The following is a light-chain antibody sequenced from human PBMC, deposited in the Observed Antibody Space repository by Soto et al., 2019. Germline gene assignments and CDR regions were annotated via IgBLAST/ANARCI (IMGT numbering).Light chain of an antibody. J-gene: IGKJ1*01. CDR2: KAS. CDR3: QQYSYYAT. Sequence: DIQMTQSPSTLSASVGDRVTITCRASQTISSWLAWYQQKPGKAPKLLIYKASTLESGVPSSFSGSGSGTDFTLTVTSLQPEDFATYYCQQYSYYATFGQGTKVEIK. V-gene: IGKV1-5*03. CDR1: QTISSW.